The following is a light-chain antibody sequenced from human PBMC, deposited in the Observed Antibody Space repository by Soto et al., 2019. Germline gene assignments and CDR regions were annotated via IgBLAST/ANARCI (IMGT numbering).Light chain of an antibody. J-gene: IGLJ1*01. Sequence: QSVLTQPPSESGAPGQTVTISCTGGSSNTGAGYDVHWYQQLPGTAPKLLIYGNTNRPSGVPDRFSGSKSGTSASLAITGLQAEDEADYYCQSYDSSLSGFVFGTGTKLTVL. CDR3: QSYDSSLSGFV. CDR1: SSNTGAGYD. CDR2: GNT. V-gene: IGLV1-40*01.